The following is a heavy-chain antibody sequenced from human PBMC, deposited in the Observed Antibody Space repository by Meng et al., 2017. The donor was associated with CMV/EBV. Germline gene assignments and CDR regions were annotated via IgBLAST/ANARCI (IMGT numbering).Heavy chain of an antibody. V-gene: IGHV3-48*03. Sequence: GGSLRLCCAASGFTFSSYEMNWVRQAPGKGLEWVSYISSSGSTIYYADSVKGRFTISRDNAKNSLYLQMNSLRAEDTAVYYCARGHSSGYFDYWGQGTLVTVSS. J-gene: IGHJ4*02. CDR3: ARGHSSGYFDY. CDR2: ISSSGSTI. D-gene: IGHD6-19*01. CDR1: GFTFSSYE.